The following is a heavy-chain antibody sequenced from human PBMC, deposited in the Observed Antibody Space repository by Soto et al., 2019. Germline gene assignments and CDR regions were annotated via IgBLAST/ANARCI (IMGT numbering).Heavy chain of an antibody. J-gene: IGHJ6*02. D-gene: IGHD3-10*01. CDR3: ARPNSYGVTFHYYYGMDV. V-gene: IGHV1-69*01. CDR2: IIPMFGT. CDR1: GGTFNNYA. Sequence: QVQLVQSGAEVKRPGSSVKVSCEASGGTFNNYAITWVRQAPGQGLEWMGGIIPMFGTNYAQKFQDRVTIAADESTGTAYMELSGVRSEDTAVYFCARPNSYGVTFHYYYGMDVWGQGTTVTVSS.